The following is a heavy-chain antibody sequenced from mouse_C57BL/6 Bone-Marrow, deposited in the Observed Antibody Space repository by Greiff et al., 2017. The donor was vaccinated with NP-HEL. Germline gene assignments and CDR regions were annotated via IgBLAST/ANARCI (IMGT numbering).Heavy chain of an antibody. V-gene: IGHV1-9*01. CDR1: GYTFTGYW. J-gene: IGHJ3*01. D-gene: IGHD2-12*01. Sequence: QVQLQQSGAELMKPGASVKLSCKATGYTFTGYWIEWVKQRPGNGLEWIGEILPGSGSTNYNQKFKGKATFTADKSSNTAYMQLSSLTTEDSAIYYCAREGTIVTTPFAYWGQGTLVTVSA. CDR3: AREGTIVTTPFAY. CDR2: ILPGSGST.